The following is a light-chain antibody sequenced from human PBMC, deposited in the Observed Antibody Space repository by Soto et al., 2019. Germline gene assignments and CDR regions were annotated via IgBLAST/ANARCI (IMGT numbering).Light chain of an antibody. CDR1: QSVSSN. CDR2: GAS. V-gene: IGKV3-15*01. Sequence: EIVMTQSPATLSVPPGERATLSCRASQSVSSNLAWYQQKPGQAPRLLIYGASTRATGIPARFSGRGSGTEFPLTISSLQSEDCAVYYCQQCNDWPHTFGQGTKLEIK. J-gene: IGKJ2*01. CDR3: QQCNDWPHT.